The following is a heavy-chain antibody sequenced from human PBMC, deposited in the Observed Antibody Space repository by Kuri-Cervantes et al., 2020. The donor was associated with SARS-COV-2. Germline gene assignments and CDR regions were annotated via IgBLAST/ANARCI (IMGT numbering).Heavy chain of an antibody. V-gene: IGHV3-23*01. D-gene: IGHD1-20*01. J-gene: IGHJ4*02. CDR3: AKSSLLTGTPYYFDY. Sequence: GESLKISCAASGFTFSSYAMSWVRQAPGKGLEWVSAISGSGGSTYYADSVKGRFTISRDNSKNTLYLQTNSLRAEDTAVYYCAKSSLLTGTPYYFDYWGQGTLVTVSS. CDR2: ISGSGGST. CDR1: GFTFSSYA.